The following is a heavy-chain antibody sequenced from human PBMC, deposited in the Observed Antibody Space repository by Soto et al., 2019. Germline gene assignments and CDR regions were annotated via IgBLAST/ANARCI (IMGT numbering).Heavy chain of an antibody. J-gene: IGHJ4*02. CDR2: IYYSGST. CDR3: ARDSGGYFDY. V-gene: IGHV4-59*12. D-gene: IGHD3-10*01. Sequence: SQTLSLTCSVAGGSISSYYWIWFRQPPGMGLEWIGYIYYSGSTNYNPSLKSRVTMSVDTSKNQFSLRLSSVTAADTAVYYCARDSGGYFDYWGQGTLVTVSS. CDR1: GGSISSYY.